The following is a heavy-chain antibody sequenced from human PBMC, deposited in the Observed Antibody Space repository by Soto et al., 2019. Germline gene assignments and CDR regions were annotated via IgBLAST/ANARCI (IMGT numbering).Heavy chain of an antibody. Sequence: QVQLQASGPGLVKPSETLSLTCAVFGGPIRTTSFCWGWFRQPPGKAPEWIGSVYYSGTSYKNPSLESRVTMSVDTSKNQFSLKLSSVTAADTAVYYCARKEISVTMPFDSWGQGTLVTVSS. CDR1: GGPIRTTSFC. CDR2: VYYSGTS. D-gene: IGHD4-17*01. J-gene: IGHJ4*02. CDR3: ARKEISVTMPFDS. V-gene: IGHV4-39*01.